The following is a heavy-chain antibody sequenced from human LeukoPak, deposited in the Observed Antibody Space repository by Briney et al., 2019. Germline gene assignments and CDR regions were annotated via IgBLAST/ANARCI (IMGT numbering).Heavy chain of an antibody. D-gene: IGHD2-21*01. J-gene: IGHJ6*03. CDR2: IRSKAYGGTT. V-gene: IGHV3-49*03. Sequence: PGGSLRLSCTASGFTFGDYAMSWFRQAPGKGLEWVGSIRSKAYGGTTEYAASVKGRFTISRDDSESIAYLQMNSLKTEDTAVYYCTREGEFPNYYYYMDVWGTGTTVTVSS. CDR1: GFTFGDYA. CDR3: TREGEFPNYYYYMDV.